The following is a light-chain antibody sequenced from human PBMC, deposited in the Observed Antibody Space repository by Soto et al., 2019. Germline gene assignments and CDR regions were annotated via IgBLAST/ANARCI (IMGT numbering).Light chain of an antibody. CDR1: SDDIGANNY. Sequence: QSALTQSASVSGSPGQSITISCTGTSDDIGANNYVSWYQHHPGKAPKILIYEAANRPSGISHRFSGSKSGNTASLTISGLQAEDEADYFCTSYTSASTLVFGGGTKLTV. CDR2: EAA. V-gene: IGLV2-14*01. J-gene: IGLJ2*01. CDR3: TSYTSASTLV.